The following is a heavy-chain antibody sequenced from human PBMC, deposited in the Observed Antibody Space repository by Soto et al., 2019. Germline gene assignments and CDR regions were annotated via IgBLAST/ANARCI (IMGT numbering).Heavy chain of an antibody. CDR1: GYTFTSYD. V-gene: IGHV1-8*01. CDR2: MNPKNGKT. Sequence: VQLVQSGAEVKKPGASVKVSCKTSGYTFTSYDINWVRQATGEGLEWMGWMNPKNGKTAYAQKFQGRVTMTRNPSINTAYMELSSLRSYDSAVYYCASEVARGMDVWGQGTTVTVSS. CDR3: ASEVARGMDV. J-gene: IGHJ6*02. D-gene: IGHD2-21*01.